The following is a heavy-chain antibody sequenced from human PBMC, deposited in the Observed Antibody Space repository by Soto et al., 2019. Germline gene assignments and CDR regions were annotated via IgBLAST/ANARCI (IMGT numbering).Heavy chain of an antibody. V-gene: IGHV3-30*03. CDR1: GFTFSSYG. Sequence: HPGGSLRLSCAASGFTFSSYGMHWVRQAPGKGLEWVAVISYDGSNKYYADSVKGRFTISRDNSKNTLYLQMNSLRAEDTAVYYCATWGYSYGPPTPYYYYGMDVWGQGTTVTVSS. CDR2: ISYDGSNK. J-gene: IGHJ6*02. D-gene: IGHD5-18*01. CDR3: ATWGYSYGPPTPYYYYGMDV.